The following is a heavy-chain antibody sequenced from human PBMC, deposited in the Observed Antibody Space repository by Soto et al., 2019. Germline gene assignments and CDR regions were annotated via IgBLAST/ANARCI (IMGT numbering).Heavy chain of an antibody. V-gene: IGHV4-61*01. CDR1: GVSVSSGSFY. J-gene: IGHJ4*02. CDR3: ARGATVTQYDY. D-gene: IGHD4-17*01. Sequence: LSLTCTVSGVSVSSGSFYWAWIRQPPGKGLEWIGFGSYSGTTNYKPSLKSRVTISVDTSRSQISLKVSSLTAADTAVYYCARGATVTQYDYWGQGTRVTVSS. CDR2: GSYSGTT.